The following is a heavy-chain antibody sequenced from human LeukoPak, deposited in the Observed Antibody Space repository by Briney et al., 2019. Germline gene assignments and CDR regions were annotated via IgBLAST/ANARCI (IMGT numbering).Heavy chain of an antibody. CDR1: GGSISSSSYY. CDR2: IYYSGST. D-gene: IGHD6-6*01. V-gene: IGHV4-39*01. Sequence: SETLSLTCTVSGGSISSSSYYWGWIRQPPGKGLEWIGSIYYSGSTYYNPSLKSRVTISVDTSKNQFSLKLSSVTAADTAVYYCARIYSSSFDYWGQGTLVTVSS. CDR3: ARIYSSSFDY. J-gene: IGHJ4*02.